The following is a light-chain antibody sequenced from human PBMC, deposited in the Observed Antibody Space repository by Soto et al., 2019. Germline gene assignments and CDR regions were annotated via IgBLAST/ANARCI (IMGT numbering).Light chain of an antibody. CDR3: QHRSNWPPT. V-gene: IGKV3-11*01. CDR1: QSVSSY. J-gene: IGKJ2*01. Sequence: EIVLTQSPATLSLSPGERATLSCRASQSVSSYLAWYQQKPGQAPRLLIYDASNSATGIPARFSGSGSGTDFTLTISSLEPAEFAVYYCQHRSNWPPTCGQGTNLEIK. CDR2: DAS.